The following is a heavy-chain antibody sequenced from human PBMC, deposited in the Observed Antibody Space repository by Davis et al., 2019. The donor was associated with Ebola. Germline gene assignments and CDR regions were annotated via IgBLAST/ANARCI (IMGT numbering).Heavy chain of an antibody. CDR2: INPNSGGT. V-gene: IGHV1-2*04. Sequence: ASVKVSCKASGCTFSSYAIRWVRQAPGQGLEWMGCINPNSGGTNYAQKFQGWVTMTRDTSISTAYMELSRLRSDDTAVYYCTRGGIPFEWLFSSSKEVWDQGTTVTVSS. J-gene: IGHJ6*02. D-gene: IGHD3-3*01. CDR3: TRGGIPFEWLFSSSKEV. CDR1: GCTFSSYA.